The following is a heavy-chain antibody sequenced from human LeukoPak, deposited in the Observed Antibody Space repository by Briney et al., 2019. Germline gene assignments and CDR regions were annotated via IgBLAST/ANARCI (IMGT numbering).Heavy chain of an antibody. CDR1: GFTFSSYS. CDR3: AREGIAAAGEH. CDR2: ITSSGGTI. J-gene: IGHJ1*01. Sequence: GGSLRLSRVASGFTFSSYSMNWVRQAPGKGLEWVSYITSSGGTIYYADSVKGRFIISRDNAKNSLYLQMKSLRAEDTAVYYCAREGIAAAGEHWGQGTPVTVSS. D-gene: IGHD6-13*01. V-gene: IGHV3-48*04.